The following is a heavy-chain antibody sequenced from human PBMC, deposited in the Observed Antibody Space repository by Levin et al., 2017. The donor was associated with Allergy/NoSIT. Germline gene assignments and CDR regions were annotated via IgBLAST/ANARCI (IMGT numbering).Heavy chain of an antibody. CDR3: ARDLAGYCSGDSCYHYNGLDV. CDR2: INVGNGNT. D-gene: IGHD2-15*01. J-gene: IGHJ6*02. CDR1: GYTFTGNA. V-gene: IGHV1-3*01. Sequence: ASVKVSCKASGYTFTGNAVHWVRQASGQRLEWMGWINVGNGNTKYSQKFQGRVTITRDTSASTAYMELSSLTSEDTAVYYCARDLAGYCSGDSCYHYNGLDVWGQGTTVTVSS.